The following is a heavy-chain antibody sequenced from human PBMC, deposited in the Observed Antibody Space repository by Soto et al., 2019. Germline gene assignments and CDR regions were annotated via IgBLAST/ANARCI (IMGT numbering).Heavy chain of an antibody. D-gene: IGHD3-16*02. CDR2: IWYDGSNK. CDR3: ARDSLRRYFDY. Sequence: QVQLVESGGGVVQPGRSLRLSCAASGFTFSSYGMHWVRQAPGKGLEWVAVIWYDGSNKYYADSVKGRFTISRDNSKNTLYLQMNSPRAEDTAVYYCARDSLRRYFDYWGQGTLVTVSS. V-gene: IGHV3-33*01. J-gene: IGHJ4*02. CDR1: GFTFSSYG.